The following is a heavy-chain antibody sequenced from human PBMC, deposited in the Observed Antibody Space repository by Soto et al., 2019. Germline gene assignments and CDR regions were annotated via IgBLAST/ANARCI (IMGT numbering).Heavy chain of an antibody. D-gene: IGHD2-15*01. Sequence: GGSLRLSCAASGFTFSSYGMHWARQAPGKGLEWVAVIWYDGSNKYYADSVKGRFTISRDNSKNTLYLQMNSLRAEDTAVYYCAREDWRYCSGGSCPSGVGYWGQGTPVTVSS. CDR1: GFTFSSYG. V-gene: IGHV3-33*01. CDR3: AREDWRYCSGGSCPSGVGY. CDR2: IWYDGSNK. J-gene: IGHJ4*02.